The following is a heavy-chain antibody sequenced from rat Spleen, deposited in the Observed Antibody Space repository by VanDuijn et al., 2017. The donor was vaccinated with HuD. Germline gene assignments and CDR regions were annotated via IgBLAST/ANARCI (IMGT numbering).Heavy chain of an antibody. CDR1: GFSLASYN. Sequence: QVQLKESGPGLVQPSQTLSLTCTVSGFSLASYNVHWIRQFTGKGLEWMGKIWTDGNTDYNSPLKSRLSISRDTSKSQVFLKMNSLQSEDTAMYFCAIRGRTYWGQGVMVTVSS. V-gene: IGHV2-30*01. CDR2: IWTDGNT. CDR3: AIRGRTY. J-gene: IGHJ2*01.